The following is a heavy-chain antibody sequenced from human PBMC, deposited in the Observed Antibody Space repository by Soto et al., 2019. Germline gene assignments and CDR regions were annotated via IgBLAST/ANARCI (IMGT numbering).Heavy chain of an antibody. V-gene: IGHV4-34*01. Sequence: SETLSLTCAVYGGSFSGYYWSWIRQPPGKGLEWIGEINHSGSTNYNPSLKSRVTISVDTSKNQFSLKLSSVTAADTAVYYCARGLPLVGDYYGMDVWGQGPTVTVSS. CDR1: GGSFSGYY. CDR3: ARGLPLVGDYYGMDV. J-gene: IGHJ6*02. D-gene: IGHD3-16*01. CDR2: INHSGST.